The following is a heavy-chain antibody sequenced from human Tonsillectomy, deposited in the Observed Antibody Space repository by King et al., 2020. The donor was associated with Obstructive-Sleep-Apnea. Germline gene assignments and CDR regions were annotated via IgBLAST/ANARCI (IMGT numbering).Heavy chain of an antibody. Sequence: VQLVQSGAEVKKPGASVKVSCKASGYTFTGYYIHWVRQAPGHGLEWMGWINPNSGGTNYAQKFQGRVTMTRDTYISTAYMELSRLRSADTAVYYCATVAVATATYYFDYWGQGTLVTVSS. CDR2: INPNSGGT. J-gene: IGHJ4*02. D-gene: IGHD4-17*01. CDR1: GYTFTGYY. CDR3: ATVAVATATYYFDY. V-gene: IGHV1-2*02.